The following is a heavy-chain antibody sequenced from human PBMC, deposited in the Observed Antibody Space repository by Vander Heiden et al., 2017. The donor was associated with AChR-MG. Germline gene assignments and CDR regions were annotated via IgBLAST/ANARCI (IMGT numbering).Heavy chain of an antibody. CDR1: GYTFTSYG. V-gene: IGHV1-18*01. CDR3: ARGGGYCSGGSCDYYYMDV. D-gene: IGHD2-15*01. CDR2: ISAYNGNT. Sequence: QVQLVQSGAEVKKPGASVKVSCKASGYTFTSYGISWVRQAPGKGLEWMGWISAYNGNTDYAQKLQGRVTMTTDTSTSTAYRELRSLRSDDTAVYYCARGGGYCSGGSCDYYYMDVWGKGTTVTVSS. J-gene: IGHJ6*03.